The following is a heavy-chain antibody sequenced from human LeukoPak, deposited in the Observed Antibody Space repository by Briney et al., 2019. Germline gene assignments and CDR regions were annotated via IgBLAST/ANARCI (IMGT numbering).Heavy chain of an antibody. V-gene: IGHV1-69*13. D-gene: IGHD6-19*01. J-gene: IGHJ4*02. Sequence: SVRVSCKASGGTFSSYAISWVRQAPGQGLEWMGGIIPIFGTANYAQKFQGRVTITADESTSTAYMELSSLRSEDTAVYYCARVSEYGYSSLGSLDYWGQGTLVTVSS. CDR3: ARVSEYGYSSLGSLDY. CDR1: GGTFSSYA. CDR2: IIPIFGTA.